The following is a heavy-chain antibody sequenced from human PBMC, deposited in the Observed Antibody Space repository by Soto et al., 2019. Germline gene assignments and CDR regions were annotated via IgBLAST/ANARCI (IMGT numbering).Heavy chain of an antibody. D-gene: IGHD3-22*01. CDR3: ARVRTYYYDSGGLDY. CDR2: INPNSGDT. Sequence: ASVKVSCKASGYTFTGYYMHWVRQAPGQGLEWMGWINPNSGDTNYAQKFQGRVTMTRDTSISTAYMEVSRLRSDDAAVYYCARVRTYYYDSGGLDYWGQGTLVTVPS. V-gene: IGHV1-2*02. J-gene: IGHJ4*02. CDR1: GYTFTGYY.